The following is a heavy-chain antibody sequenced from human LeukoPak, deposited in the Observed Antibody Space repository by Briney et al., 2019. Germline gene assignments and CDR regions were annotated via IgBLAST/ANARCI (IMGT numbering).Heavy chain of an antibody. CDR3: ARDIGSIDY. J-gene: IGHJ4*02. V-gene: IGHV1-69*13. D-gene: IGHD3-16*02. Sequence: SVKVSCKASGYTFTGYYMHWVRQAPGQGLEWMGGIIPIFGTANYAQKFQGRVTITADESTSTAYMELSSLRSEDTAVYYCARDIGSIDYWGQGTLVTVSS. CDR2: IIPIFGTA. CDR1: GYTFTGYY.